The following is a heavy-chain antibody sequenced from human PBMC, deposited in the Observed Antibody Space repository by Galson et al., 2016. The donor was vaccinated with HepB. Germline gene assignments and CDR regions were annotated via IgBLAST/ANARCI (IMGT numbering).Heavy chain of an antibody. CDR2: IYHSGST. Sequence: TLSLTCVVSGGSISSGGFSWIWIRQPPGKGLEWIGYIYHSGSTYHNPSLKRRVTISVDSSKNQFSLKLSSVTAADTAGYYCARGGGYSGSRLNQHYYGISDWGQGTTVTVSS. CDR1: GGSISSGGFS. J-gene: IGHJ6*02. D-gene: IGHD5-12*01. V-gene: IGHV4-30-2*01. CDR3: ARGGGYSGSRLNQHYYGISD.